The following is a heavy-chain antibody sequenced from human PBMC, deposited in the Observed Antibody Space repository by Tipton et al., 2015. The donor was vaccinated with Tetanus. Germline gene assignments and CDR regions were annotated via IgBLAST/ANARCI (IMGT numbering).Heavy chain of an antibody. D-gene: IGHD3-16*01. CDR3: AKGAFGDFYYYGMDV. CDR1: GFIFSSYG. Sequence: SGFIFSSYGIHWVRQAPGKGLEWVAVSWYDGTDKYYADSVKGRFTISRDNSKNTLYLQMNSLRAEDTAVYYCAKGAFGDFYYYGMDVWGQGTAVTVSS. CDR2: SWYDGTDK. J-gene: IGHJ6*02. V-gene: IGHV3-33*06.